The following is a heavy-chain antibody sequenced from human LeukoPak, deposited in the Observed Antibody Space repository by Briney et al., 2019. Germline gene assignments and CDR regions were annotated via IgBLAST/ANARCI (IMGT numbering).Heavy chain of an antibody. CDR1: GFTFSSYA. CDR2: ISGSGGST. J-gene: IGHJ4*02. D-gene: IGHD4-17*01. CDR3: AKALTTVTTPLWN. Sequence: GGSLRLSCAASGFTFSSYAMGWVRQAPGKGLEWVSAISGSGGSTYYADSVRGRFTISRDNSKNTLYLQMNSLRAEDTAVYYCAKALTTVTTPLWNWGQGTLVTVSS. V-gene: IGHV3-23*01.